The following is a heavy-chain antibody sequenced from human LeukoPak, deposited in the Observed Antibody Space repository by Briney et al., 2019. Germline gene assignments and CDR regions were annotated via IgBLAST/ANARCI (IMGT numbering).Heavy chain of an antibody. CDR1: GDSISSYY. J-gene: IGHJ3*02. D-gene: IGHD4-23*01. V-gene: IGHV4-39*01. CDR2: IYYSGST. CDR3: ARLLDYGGNSVAFDI. Sequence: PSETLSLTCTVSGDSISSYYWGWIRQPPGKGLEWIGSIYYSGSTYYNPSLKSRVTISVDTSKNQFSLKLSSVTAADTAVYYCARLLDYGGNSVAFDIWGQGTMVTVSS.